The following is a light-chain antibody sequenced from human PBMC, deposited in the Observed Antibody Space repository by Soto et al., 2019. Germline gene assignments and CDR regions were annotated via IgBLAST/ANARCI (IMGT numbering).Light chain of an antibody. CDR2: GAS. Sequence: EIVLTQSPGTLSLSPGERATLSCRASQSVSSSYLAWYQQKPGQAPRLLIYGASSRATGIPDRFSGSGSGTDFTLTIIGLEPEDFAVYYCQQYGSSPTFGQGTKVDIK. CDR1: QSVSSSY. J-gene: IGKJ1*01. CDR3: QQYGSSPT. V-gene: IGKV3-20*01.